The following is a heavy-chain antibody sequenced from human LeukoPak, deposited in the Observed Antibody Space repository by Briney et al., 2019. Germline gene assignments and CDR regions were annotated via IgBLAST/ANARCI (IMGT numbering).Heavy chain of an antibody. Sequence: GGSLRLSCAASGFTFSSYAMSWVRQAPGKGLEWVSAISGSGGSTYYADSVKGRFTISRDNSKNTLYLQMNSLRAEDTAVYYCAKDHVTMVRGVINDYFDYWGQGTLVTAPS. J-gene: IGHJ4*02. CDR2: ISGSGGST. CDR1: GFTFSSYA. V-gene: IGHV3-23*01. D-gene: IGHD3-10*01. CDR3: AKDHVTMVRGVINDYFDY.